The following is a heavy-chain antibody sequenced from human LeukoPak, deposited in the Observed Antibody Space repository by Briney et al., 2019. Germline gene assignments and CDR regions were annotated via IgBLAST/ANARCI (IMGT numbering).Heavy chain of an antibody. CDR3: ARGGVVGTMLRGINWFDP. CDR1: GIPLSNYY. CDR2: IYYSGST. D-gene: IGHD3-10*01. V-gene: IGHV4-59*13. Sequence: PSQTLSLTCSVSGIPLSNYYWNWIRQSPGKGREWMGYIYYSGSTDYNPSLKSRVTMSIDMSKRQFSLELSSVTAADTAVYYCARGGVVGTMLRGINWFDPWGPGTLVAVSS. J-gene: IGHJ5*02.